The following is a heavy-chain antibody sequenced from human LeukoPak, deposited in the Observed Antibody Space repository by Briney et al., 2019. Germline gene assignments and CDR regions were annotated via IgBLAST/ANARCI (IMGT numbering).Heavy chain of an antibody. D-gene: IGHD6-19*01. CDR1: GFTFSNAW. Sequence: GSLRLSCAASGFTFSNAWMSWVRQAPGKGLEWIGEINHSGSTNYNPSLKSRVTISVDTSKNQFSLKLSSVTAADTAVYYCARGSSLSAGAFDIWGQGTMVTVSS. CDR3: ARGSSLSAGAFDI. J-gene: IGHJ3*02. V-gene: IGHV4-34*01. CDR2: INHSGST.